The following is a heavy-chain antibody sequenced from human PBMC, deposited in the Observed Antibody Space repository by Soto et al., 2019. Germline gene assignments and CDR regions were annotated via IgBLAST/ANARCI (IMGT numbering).Heavy chain of an antibody. CDR1: GFTFSSYA. D-gene: IGHD4-17*01. CDR3: AKCDPSNIHGDDLSPFDY. CDR2: ISGSGGST. V-gene: IGHV3-23*01. Sequence: EVQLLESGGGLVQPGGSLRLSCAASGFTFSSYAMSWVRQAPGKGLEWVSAISGSGGSTYYADSVRCRFTISRDNYKNTLYLQMNSLRAEDTAVYYCAKCDPSNIHGDDLSPFDYWGQGTLVTVSS. J-gene: IGHJ4*02.